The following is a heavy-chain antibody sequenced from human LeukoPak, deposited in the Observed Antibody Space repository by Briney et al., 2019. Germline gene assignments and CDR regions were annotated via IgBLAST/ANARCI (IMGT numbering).Heavy chain of an antibody. CDR1: GGSISSGGYS. V-gene: IGHV4-30-2*01. CDR3: ARDRSRGYFDY. D-gene: IGHD2-2*01. Sequence: SQTLSLTCTVSGGSISSGGYSWSWIRQPPGKGLEWIGYIYHSGSTYYNPSLKSRVTISVDRSKNQFSLKLSSVTAADTAVYYCARDRSRGYFDYWGQGTLVTVSS. J-gene: IGHJ4*02. CDR2: IYHSGST.